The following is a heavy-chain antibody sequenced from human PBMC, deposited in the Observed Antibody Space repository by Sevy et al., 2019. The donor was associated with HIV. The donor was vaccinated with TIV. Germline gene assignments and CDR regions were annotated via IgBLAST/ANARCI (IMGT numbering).Heavy chain of an antibody. Sequence: GGSLRLSCAASGFTVSSNYMSWVRQAPGKGLEWVSVIYSSSSTYYADSVKGRFTISSDNFKNTLYLQMNSLRAEDTAGYYGARGMYYYDNSGYSPYYFDYWGQGTLVTVSS. V-gene: IGHV3-53*01. D-gene: IGHD3-22*01. CDR2: IYSSSST. J-gene: IGHJ4*02. CDR1: GFTVSSNY. CDR3: ARGMYYYDNSGYSPYYFDY.